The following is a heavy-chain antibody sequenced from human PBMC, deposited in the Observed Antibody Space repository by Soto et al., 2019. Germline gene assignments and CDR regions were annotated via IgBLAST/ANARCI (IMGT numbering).Heavy chain of an antibody. CDR3: SIGSWSAETFDV. J-gene: IGHJ3*01. Sequence: QVHLEQSGAEVKKPGSSVKVSCKAAGGTFSTYTLIWVRQAPGQGLEWMGRIIPMLTVTNSAQKFQGRVTLTADKSTRTASLELTSLVSDGTAVYYCSIGSWSAETFDVWGQGTMVTVSS. D-gene: IGHD2-2*01. CDR1: GGTFSTYT. CDR2: IIPMLTVT. V-gene: IGHV1-69*02.